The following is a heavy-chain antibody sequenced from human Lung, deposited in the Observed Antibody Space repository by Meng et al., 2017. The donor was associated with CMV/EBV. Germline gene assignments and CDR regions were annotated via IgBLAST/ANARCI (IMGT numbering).Heavy chain of an antibody. D-gene: IGHD5-12*01. V-gene: IGHV3-7*01. J-gene: IGHJ3*02. CDR2: IKRDGSQT. CDR1: EFTFRSYW. Sequence: GESLKISCAASEFTFRSYWMTWLRQAPGKGPEWVATIKRDGSQTYYLDSVEGRFTISRDDAKNSLFLQMNNLRAEDTAVYYCARDSHCGIDYSWNDFDIWGQGTMVTVSS. CDR3: ARDSHCGIDYSWNDFDI.